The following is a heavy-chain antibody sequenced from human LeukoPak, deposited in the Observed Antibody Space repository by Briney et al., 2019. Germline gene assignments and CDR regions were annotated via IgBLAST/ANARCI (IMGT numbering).Heavy chain of an antibody. CDR2: IIPIFDTP. V-gene: IGHV1-69*06. CDR3: AKGSRLREAGSYRF. CDR1: GGIFGSYA. J-gene: IGHJ4*02. Sequence: GASVKVSCKASGGIFGSYAINWVRQAPGQGLEWLGRIIPIFDTPNYAQTFQGRVTISADKSTRTVYMELGSLRSEDTALYYCAKGSRLREAGSYRFWGQGTLVTVSS. D-gene: IGHD3-16*02.